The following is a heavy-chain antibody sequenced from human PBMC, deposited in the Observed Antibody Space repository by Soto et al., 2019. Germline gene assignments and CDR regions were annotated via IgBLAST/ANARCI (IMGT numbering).Heavy chain of an antibody. V-gene: IGHV5-10-1*01. CDR3: ASRSLYDFLSGQIYYYCIDV. CDR2: SDPSDSYT. CDR1: GYRFTRHW. Sequence: PGESRKISCQGPGYRFTRHWIHWVRQWLGKGLERMSMSDPSDSYTNYSPSLQGHVTISADKSISTANLQWSSLKASDTDMYYCASRSLYDFLSGQIYYYCIDVWGQGTTVTVSS. J-gene: IGHJ6*02. D-gene: IGHD3-3*01.